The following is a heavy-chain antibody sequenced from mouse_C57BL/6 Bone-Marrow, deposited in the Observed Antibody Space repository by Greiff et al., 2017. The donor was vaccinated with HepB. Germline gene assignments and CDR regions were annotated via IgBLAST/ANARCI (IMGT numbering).Heavy chain of an antibody. CDR2: ISSGSSTI. CDR3: ARKLGDFDY. J-gene: IGHJ2*01. D-gene: IGHD4-1*01. Sequence: EVKLMESGGGLVKPGGSLKLSCAASGFTFSDYGMHWVRQAPEKGLEWVAYISSGSSTIYYADTVKGRFTISRDNAKNTLFLQMTSLRSEDTAMYYCARKLGDFDYWGQGTTLTVSS. CDR1: GFTFSDYG. V-gene: IGHV5-17*01.